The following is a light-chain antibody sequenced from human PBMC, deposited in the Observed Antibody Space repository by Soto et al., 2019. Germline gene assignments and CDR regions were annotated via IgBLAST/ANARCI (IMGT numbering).Light chain of an antibody. Sequence: IVLTQSPGTLSVSPGERATLSCRASQTVSSNLAWYQQKPGQAPRLLIYGASTRATGIPARFSGSGSGTEFTLTISSLQSEDFAVYYCQQYYRWPPAITFGPGTKVDIK. J-gene: IGKJ3*01. V-gene: IGKV3-15*01. CDR1: QTVSSN. CDR2: GAS. CDR3: QQYYRWPPAIT.